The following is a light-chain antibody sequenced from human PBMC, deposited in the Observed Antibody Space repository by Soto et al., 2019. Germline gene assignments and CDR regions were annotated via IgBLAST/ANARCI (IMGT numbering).Light chain of an antibody. CDR2: GAF. CDR1: QSAGTN. J-gene: IGKJ5*01. Sequence: EIVLTQSPGTLSLSPGERATLSCRAIQSAGTNLARYQQKPGQAPRLLIHGAFTRATGIPARFSGSGSGTEFTLTISSLQSEDFAVFYCQQYNQWPITFGQGTRLEIK. CDR3: QQYNQWPIT. V-gene: IGKV3-15*01.